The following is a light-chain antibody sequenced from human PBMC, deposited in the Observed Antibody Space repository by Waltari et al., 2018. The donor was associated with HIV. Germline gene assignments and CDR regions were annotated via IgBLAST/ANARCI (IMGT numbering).Light chain of an antibody. CDR3: QQRSNWPPWT. CDR2: DAS. CDR1: QSLSSS. Sequence: VLTQSPATLSLSPGETATLSCRASQSLSSSLVWYQQKPGQAPRLLIHDASKRANGIPARFSGSGSGTDFTLTISSLEPEDFAIYYCQQRSNWPPWTFGQGTKVEIK. J-gene: IGKJ1*01. V-gene: IGKV3-11*01.